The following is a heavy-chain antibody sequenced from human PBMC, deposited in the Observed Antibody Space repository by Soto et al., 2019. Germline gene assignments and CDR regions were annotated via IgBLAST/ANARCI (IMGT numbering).Heavy chain of an antibody. D-gene: IGHD3-10*01. V-gene: IGHV3-30-3*01. Sequence: PXGSLILSCAAAGFTFSSYAMHWVRQAPGKGLEWVAVISYDGSNKYYADSVKGRFTISRDNSKNTLYLQMNSLRAEDTAVYYCARVLSSGSYYNPIDYWGQGTLVTVSS. CDR1: GFTFSSYA. CDR2: ISYDGSNK. CDR3: ARVLSSGSYYNPIDY. J-gene: IGHJ4*02.